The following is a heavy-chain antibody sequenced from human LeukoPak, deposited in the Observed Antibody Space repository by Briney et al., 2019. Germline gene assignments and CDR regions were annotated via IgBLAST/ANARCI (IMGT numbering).Heavy chain of an antibody. J-gene: IGHJ4*02. CDR2: VYYSGRT. D-gene: IGHD1-26*01. Sequence: SETLSLTCTVSGGSISSHYWSWIRQPPGKGLEWIGYVYYSGRTNSNPSLKSRVTISVDTFKSQFSLRLSSVTAADTAVYYCAGGLRELTFDYWGQGTLVTVSS. CDR3: AGGLRELTFDY. V-gene: IGHV4-59*11. CDR1: GGSISSHY.